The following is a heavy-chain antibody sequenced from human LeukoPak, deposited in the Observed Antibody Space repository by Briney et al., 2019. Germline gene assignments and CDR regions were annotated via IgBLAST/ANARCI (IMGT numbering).Heavy chain of an antibody. D-gene: IGHD5-12*01. CDR2: IYYSGHT. V-gene: IGHV4-39*07. J-gene: IGHJ5*02. Sequence: PSETLSLTCSVSGGSLSSGYSYWAWIRQPPGKGLQWFASIYYSGHTYYNPSLKSRVTISLDTSKFQFSLRLNSVTAADTAVYYCARGRSRPKGYFDPWGQGSLVTVSS. CDR1: GGSLSSGYSY. CDR3: ARGRSRPKGYFDP.